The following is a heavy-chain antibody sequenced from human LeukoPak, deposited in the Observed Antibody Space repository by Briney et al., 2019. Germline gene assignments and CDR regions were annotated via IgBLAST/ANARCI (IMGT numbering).Heavy chain of an antibody. V-gene: IGHV1-18*01. CDR1: GCTFTSYG. CDR2: ISAYNGNT. J-gene: IGHJ6*03. D-gene: IGHD1-1*01. Sequence: ASVKVSCKASGCTFTSYGISWVRQAPGQGLEWMGWISAYNGNTNYAQKLQGRVTMTTDTSTSTAYMELRSLRSDDTAVYYCARAKLATYYMDVWGKGTTVTVSS. CDR3: ARAKLATYYMDV.